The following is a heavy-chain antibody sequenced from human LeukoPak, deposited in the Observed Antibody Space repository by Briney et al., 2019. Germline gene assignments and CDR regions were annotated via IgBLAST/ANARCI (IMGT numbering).Heavy chain of an antibody. CDR3: VSPRGFSYGYFDY. CDR1: GGSISSSSAY. CDR2: IYYSKNA. D-gene: IGHD5-18*01. J-gene: IGHJ4*02. Sequence: PSETLSLTCTVSGGSISSSSAYWGWIRQPPGKGLEWIGSIYYSKNAYYNPSLKSRVTISADTSKNQFSLTLGSVSATDTAVYYCVSPRGFSYGYFDYWGQGTLVTVSS. V-gene: IGHV4-39*01.